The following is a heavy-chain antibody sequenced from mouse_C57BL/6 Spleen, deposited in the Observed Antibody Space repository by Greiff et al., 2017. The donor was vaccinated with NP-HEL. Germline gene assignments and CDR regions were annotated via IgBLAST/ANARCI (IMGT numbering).Heavy chain of an antibody. J-gene: IGHJ4*01. CDR1: GFTFSDYY. Sequence: EVQRVESEGGLVQPGSSMKLSCTASGFTFSDYYMAWVRQVPEKGLEWVANINYDGSSTYYLDSLKSRFIISRDNAKNILYLQMSSLKSEDTATYYCARAGYGNYGAMDYWGQGTSVTVSS. CDR2: INYDGSST. D-gene: IGHD2-1*01. CDR3: ARAGYGNYGAMDY. V-gene: IGHV5-16*01.